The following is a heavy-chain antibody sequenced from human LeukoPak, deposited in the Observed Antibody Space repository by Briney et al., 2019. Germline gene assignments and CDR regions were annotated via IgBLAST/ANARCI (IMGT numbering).Heavy chain of an antibody. J-gene: IGHJ4*02. CDR1: GVSFNDYY. D-gene: IGHD4-17*01. CDR3: TRMTTGHDY. Sequence: SETLSLTCAVSGVSFNDYYWSWVRQTPGKGLEWIGEINHSGYTNDSPSLKSRVPLSIDTSRKQFSLNVRSVTVADTGIYYCTRMTTGHDYWGQGTLVTVSS. CDR2: INHSGYT. V-gene: IGHV4-34*01.